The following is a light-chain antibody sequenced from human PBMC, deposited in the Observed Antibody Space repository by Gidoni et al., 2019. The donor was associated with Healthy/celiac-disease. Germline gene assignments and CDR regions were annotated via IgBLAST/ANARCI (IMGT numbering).Light chain of an antibody. V-gene: IGKV1-39*01. J-gene: IGKJ5*01. CDR3: QQSYSTPFIT. CDR2: AAS. CDR1: QSIISY. Sequence: DIQMTQSPSSLSASVGERVTITCRASQSIISYLYWYQQKPGKAPKLLIYAASSLQSGVPSRFSGSGSGTDFTLTISSLQPEDFVTYYCQQSYSTPFITFGQGTRLEIK.